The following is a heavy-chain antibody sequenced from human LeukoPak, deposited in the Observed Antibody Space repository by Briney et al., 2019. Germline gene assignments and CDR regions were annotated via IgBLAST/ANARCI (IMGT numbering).Heavy chain of an antibody. D-gene: IGHD3-16*02. CDR3: ARHWGTPYYDYVWGSYRYYYFDY. V-gene: IGHV4-34*01. CDR1: GGSFSGYY. J-gene: IGHJ4*02. CDR2: INHSGST. Sequence: PSETLSLTCAVYGGSFSGYYWSWIRRPPGKGLEWIGEINHSGSTNYNPSLKSRVTISVDTSKNQFSLKLSSVTAADTAVYYCARHWGTPYYDYVWGSYRYYYFDYWGQGTLVTVSS.